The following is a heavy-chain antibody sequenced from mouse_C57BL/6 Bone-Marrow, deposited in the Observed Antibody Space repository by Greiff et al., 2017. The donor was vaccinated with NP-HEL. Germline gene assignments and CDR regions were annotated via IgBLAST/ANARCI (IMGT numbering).Heavy chain of an antibody. J-gene: IGHJ4*01. CDR2: IEPENGDT. CDR3: TTGGSSPYAMDY. Sequence: VQLQQSGAELVRPGASVKLSCTVSGFNIKDDYMHWVKQRPEQGLEWIGWIEPENGDTEYDAKFKGKATITADTSSNTASLQLSRLTSEDTAVYYCTTGGSSPYAMDYWGQGTSVTVSS. V-gene: IGHV14-4*01. CDR1: GFNIKDDY. D-gene: IGHD1-1*01.